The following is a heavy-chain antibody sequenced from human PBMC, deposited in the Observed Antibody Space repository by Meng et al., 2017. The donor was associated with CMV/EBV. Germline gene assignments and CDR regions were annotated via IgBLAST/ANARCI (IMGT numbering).Heavy chain of an antibody. D-gene: IGHD4-17*01. CDR3: ARAHTDYYYGMDV. J-gene: IGHJ6*02. CDR2: IDWDDDK. CDR1: RFSLSTSGMR. Sequence: SGPTLVKPTQTLTLTCTFSRFSLSTSGMRVSWIRQPPGKALEWLARIDWDDDKFYSTSLKTRLTISKDTSKNQVVLTMTNMDPVDTATYYCARAHTDYYYGMDVWGQGTTVTVSS. V-gene: IGHV2-70D*14.